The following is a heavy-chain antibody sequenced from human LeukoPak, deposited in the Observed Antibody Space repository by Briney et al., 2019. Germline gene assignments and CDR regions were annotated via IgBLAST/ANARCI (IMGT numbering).Heavy chain of an antibody. CDR2: ISYDGINK. J-gene: IGHJ4*02. CDR3: AKDGPYYFDY. Sequence: PGGSLRLSCAASGFTFSSYGVHWVRQAPGKGLEWVTVISYDGINKYYADSVKGRFTISRDNSNNALYLQMNSLRAEDTAVYYCAKDGPYYFDYWGQGTLVTVSS. V-gene: IGHV3-30*18. CDR1: GFTFSSYG.